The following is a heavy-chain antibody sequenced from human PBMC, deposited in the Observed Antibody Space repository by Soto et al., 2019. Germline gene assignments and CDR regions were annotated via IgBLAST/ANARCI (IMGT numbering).Heavy chain of an antibody. J-gene: IGHJ4*02. D-gene: IGHD3-10*01. CDR2: IFHDGTA. CDR1: GVSISSGNW. V-gene: IGHV4-4*02. Sequence: PSETLSLTCAVSGVSISSGNWCTCVRQSPQRGLEYIGEIFHDGTANYYPSFERRVAISVDTSKNQFSLKLTSVTAADTAIYFCARLVYDTRLNYMYFDFWGQGTLVTVSS. CDR3: ARLVYDTRLNYMYFDF.